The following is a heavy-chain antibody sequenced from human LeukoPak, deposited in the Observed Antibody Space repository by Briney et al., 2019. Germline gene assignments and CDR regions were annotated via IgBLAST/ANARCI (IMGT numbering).Heavy chain of an antibody. D-gene: IGHD2-21*02. J-gene: IGHJ4*02. CDR2: IYYSGST. CDR3: ATVSDFRSFDY. V-gene: IGHV4-59*08. Sequence: PSETLSLTCTVSGGSMRSYYWIWVRQPPGKGRECIGYIYYSGSTNYNPTLKSRVTISVDTSKNQFSLNVSSVTAADTAVDYCATVSDFRSFDYWGQGIVVTVSS. CDR1: GGSMRSYY.